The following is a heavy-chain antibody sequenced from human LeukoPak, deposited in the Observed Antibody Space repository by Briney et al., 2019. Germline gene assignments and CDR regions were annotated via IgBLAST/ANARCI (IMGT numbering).Heavy chain of an antibody. CDR3: AKLSAVAGMGFDP. D-gene: IGHD6-19*01. Sequence: GGSLRPSCAASGFTFSSYGMHWVCQAPGKGLEWVAVISYDGSNKYYADSVKGRFTITRDNSKNTLYLQMNSLRAEDTAVYYCAKLSAVAGMGFDPWGQGTLVTVSS. V-gene: IGHV3-30*18. CDR2: ISYDGSNK. CDR1: GFTFSSYG. J-gene: IGHJ5*02.